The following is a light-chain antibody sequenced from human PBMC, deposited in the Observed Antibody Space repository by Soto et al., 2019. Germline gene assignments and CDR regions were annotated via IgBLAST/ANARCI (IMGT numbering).Light chain of an antibody. CDR1: KLGDKY. CDR3: QAWDSSTASVV. V-gene: IGLV3-1*01. CDR2: QDS. Sequence: SYELTQPPSVSVSPGQTASITCSGDKLGDKYACWYQQKPGQSPVLVIYQDSKRPSGIPERFSGSNSGNTATLTISGTQAMAEADYYCQAWDSSTASVVFGGGTKLTVL. J-gene: IGLJ2*01.